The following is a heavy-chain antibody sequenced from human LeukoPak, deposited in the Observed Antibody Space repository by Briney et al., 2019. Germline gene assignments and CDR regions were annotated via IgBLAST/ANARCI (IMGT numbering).Heavy chain of an antibody. V-gene: IGHV3-7*03. D-gene: IGHD2-8*01. CDR2: IKQDGSEK. Sequence: GGSLRLSCAASGFTFSSYWMSWVRQAPGKGLEWVANIKQDGSEKYYVDSVKGRFTISRDNAKNSLYLQMNSLRAEDTAVYYCAKDPDCTSGICYTFFDYWGQGTLVTVSS. CDR3: AKDPDCTSGICYTFFDY. CDR1: GFTFSSYW. J-gene: IGHJ4*02.